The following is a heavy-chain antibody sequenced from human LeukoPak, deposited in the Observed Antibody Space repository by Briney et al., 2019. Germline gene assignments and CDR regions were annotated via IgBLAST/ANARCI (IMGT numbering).Heavy chain of an antibody. D-gene: IGHD6-19*01. CDR1: GGSTNSYH. Sequence: SETLSLTCTVSGGSTNSYHWSWLRQPAGKGLEWLGRLYPSGSTTYNPSLESRVTISVDKSKNQVSLRLTSVTAADTAVYYCARDRDSSGSFVSVYWGQGTLVTVSS. V-gene: IGHV4-4*07. CDR2: LYPSGST. CDR3: ARDRDSSGSFVSVY. J-gene: IGHJ4*02.